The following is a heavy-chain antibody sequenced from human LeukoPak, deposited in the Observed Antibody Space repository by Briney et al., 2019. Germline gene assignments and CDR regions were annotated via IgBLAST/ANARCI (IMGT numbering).Heavy chain of an antibody. D-gene: IGHD2-2*01. CDR3: AGLLGYCSSTSCFRYYYGMDV. J-gene: IGHJ6*02. V-gene: IGHV4-39*01. CDR1: GGSISSSSSY. Sequence: PSETLSLTCTVSGGSISSSSSYWGWIRQPPGKGLEWIGSIYYSGSTYYNPSLKSRATISVDTSKNQFSLKLSSVTAADTAVYYCAGLLGYCSSTSCFRYYYGMDVWGQGTTVTVSS. CDR2: IYYSGST.